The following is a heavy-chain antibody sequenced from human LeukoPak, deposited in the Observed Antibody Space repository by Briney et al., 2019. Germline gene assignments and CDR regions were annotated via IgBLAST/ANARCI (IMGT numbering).Heavy chain of an antibody. CDR2: VSDTGDT. CDR3: ARVFRGVVTSNWFDP. Sequence: SETLSLTCTASGVSINGNYWTWIRQLPGKGLEWIGFVSDTGDTDYNPSLKSRLTISADTSKSQLSLSLSSVTAADTALYYCARVFRGVVTSNWFDPWGQGTLVTVSS. J-gene: IGHJ5*02. V-gene: IGHV4-59*01. CDR1: GVSINGNY. D-gene: IGHD3-3*01.